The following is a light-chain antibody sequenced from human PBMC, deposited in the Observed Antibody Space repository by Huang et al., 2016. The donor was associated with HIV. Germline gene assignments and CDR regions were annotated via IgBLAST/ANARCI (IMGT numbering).Light chain of an antibody. CDR3: QQRINWPRT. J-gene: IGKJ1*01. V-gene: IGKV3-11*01. CDR1: QSVSSS. CDR2: DAS. Sequence: EIVLTQSPATLSLSLGERATLSCRASQSVSSSLAWYQQKPGQAPRLLIYDASNRATGIPARFSGSGSGTDFTLTISSLEPEDFAVYYCQQRINWPRTFGQGTKVEI.